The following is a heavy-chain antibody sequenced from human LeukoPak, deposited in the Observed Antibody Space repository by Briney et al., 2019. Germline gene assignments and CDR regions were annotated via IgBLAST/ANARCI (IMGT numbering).Heavy chain of an antibody. V-gene: IGHV1-18*01. J-gene: IGHJ4*02. CDR1: GYTFTIYG. CDR3: ARVAMRRVYFDC. D-gene: IGHD3-10*01. CDR2: ISAYNGNT. Sequence: ASVKVSCKASGYTFTIYGISWVRQAPGQGLEGMGWISAYNGNTNYAQKLQGRVTMTTDTSTSTAHMELRSLSSYDTAVHYCARVAMRRVYFDCWVQGALVGVSS.